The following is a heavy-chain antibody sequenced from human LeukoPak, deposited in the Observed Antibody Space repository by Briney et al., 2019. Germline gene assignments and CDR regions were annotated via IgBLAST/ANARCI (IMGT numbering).Heavy chain of an antibody. CDR1: GGSISSYY. V-gene: IGHV4-59*08. J-gene: IGHJ4*02. D-gene: IGHD2-8*01. CDR3: ASLGYCTNGVCYGYFDY. CDR2: IYYSGST. Sequence: SETLSLTCTVSGGSISSYYWSWLRQPLGKGLEWIGYIYYSGSTNYNPSLKSRVTISVDTSKNQFSLKLSSVTAADTAVYYCASLGYCTNGVCYGYFDYWGQGTLVTVSS.